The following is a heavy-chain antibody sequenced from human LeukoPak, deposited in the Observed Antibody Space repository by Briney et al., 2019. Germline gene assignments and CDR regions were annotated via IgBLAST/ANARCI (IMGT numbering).Heavy chain of an antibody. D-gene: IGHD5-12*01. V-gene: IGHV1-2*02. J-gene: IGHJ4*02. CDR1: GYIFTGYF. Sequence: ASVKVSCKASGYIFTGYFMHWVRQAPGQGLEWMGWINPNSDVTNSAQKFQGGVTMTRDMSISTVYMELSRLRSDDTAVYYCARGYSGYDLHFDHWGQGTLVTVSS. CDR2: INPNSDVT. CDR3: ARGYSGYDLHFDH.